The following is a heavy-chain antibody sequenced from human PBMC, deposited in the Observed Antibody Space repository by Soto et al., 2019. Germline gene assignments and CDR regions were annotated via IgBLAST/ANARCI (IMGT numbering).Heavy chain of an antibody. CDR1: GDSVSSTRAA. CDR3: ARASVTIFGVVTDYGMDV. Sequence: SQTLSLTCAIPGDSVSSTRAAWNWIRQSPSRCLECLARTYYRSKCYNDYAVSVKSRIPINPATSKNQCSLQLNSVTPEDTAVYYCARASVTIFGVVTDYGMDVWGQGTTVTVSS. CDR2: TYYRSKCYN. J-gene: IGHJ6*02. D-gene: IGHD3-3*01. V-gene: IGHV6-1*01.